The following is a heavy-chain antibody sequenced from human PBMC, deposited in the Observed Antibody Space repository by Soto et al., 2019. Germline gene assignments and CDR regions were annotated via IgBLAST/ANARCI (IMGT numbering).Heavy chain of an antibody. V-gene: IGHV4-39*01. CDR1: GGSISSISYY. D-gene: IGHD1-26*01. Sequence: QLQLQESGPGLVKPSETLSLTCTVSGGSISSISYYWGWIRQPPGKGLEWIGSIYYTGNTYYNPCLKSRVTLSVDTYKNQFSLNLNSVPAGDTAVYYCARRYSGRYYSGGIDYWGQGTLVTGSS. CDR3: ARRYSGRYYSGGIDY. J-gene: IGHJ4*02. CDR2: IYYTGNT.